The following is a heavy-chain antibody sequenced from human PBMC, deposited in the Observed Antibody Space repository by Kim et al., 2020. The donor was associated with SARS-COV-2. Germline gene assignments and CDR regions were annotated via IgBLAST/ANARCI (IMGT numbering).Heavy chain of an antibody. Sequence: GGSLRLSCAASGFTFSDYYMSWIRQAPGKGLEWVSYISSSGSTIYYADSVKGRFTISRDNAKNSLYLQMNSLRAEDTAVYYCAGRYEYCSSTSCYAQVYFQHWGQGTLVTVSS. D-gene: IGHD2-2*01. J-gene: IGHJ1*01. CDR2: ISSSGSTI. CDR3: AGRYEYCSSTSCYAQVYFQH. CDR1: GFTFSDYY. V-gene: IGHV3-11*04.